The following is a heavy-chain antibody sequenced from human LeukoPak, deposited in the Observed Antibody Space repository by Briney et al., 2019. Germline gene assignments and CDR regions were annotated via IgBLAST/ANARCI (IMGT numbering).Heavy chain of an antibody. D-gene: IGHD3-16*01. J-gene: IGHJ4*02. CDR1: GGTISSNSYH. CDR3: ASLCGGLFDY. V-gene: IGHV4-39*01. Sequence: SETLSLTCTVSGGTISSNSYHWGWLPQPPGKGLEWVGSIYYSRRTYYNTSLKRRVTISVDTSKNQFSLKLSSVTAADTAVYYCASLCGGLFDYWGQGTLVTVSS. CDR2: IYYSRRT.